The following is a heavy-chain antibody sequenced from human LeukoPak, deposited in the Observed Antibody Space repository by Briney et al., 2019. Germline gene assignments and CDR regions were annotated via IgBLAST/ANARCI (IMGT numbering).Heavy chain of an antibody. D-gene: IGHD5-18*01. CDR1: GYTFTGYY. V-gene: IGHV1-2*02. Sequence: ASVKVSCKASGYTFTGYYMHWVRQGPGQGLEWMGWINPNSGGTNYAQKFQGRVTMTRDTSISTAYMELSSLRSDDTAVYYCAGGRGYTYGYIQHWGQGTLVTVSS. J-gene: IGHJ1*01. CDR3: AGGRGYTYGYIQH. CDR2: INPNSGGT.